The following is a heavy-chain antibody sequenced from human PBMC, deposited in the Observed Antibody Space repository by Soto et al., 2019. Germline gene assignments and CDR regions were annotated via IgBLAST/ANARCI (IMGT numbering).Heavy chain of an antibody. D-gene: IGHD4-4*01. CDR3: ARDDYSPFDY. CDR1: GGSISSYY. J-gene: IGHJ4*02. V-gene: IGHV4-59*01. CDR2: IYYSGST. Sequence: SETLSLTCTVSGGSISSYYWSWIRQPPGKGLEWIGYIYYSGSTNYNPSLKSRVTISVDTSKNQFSLKLSSVTAADTAVYYCARDDYSPFDYWGQGTLVTVSS.